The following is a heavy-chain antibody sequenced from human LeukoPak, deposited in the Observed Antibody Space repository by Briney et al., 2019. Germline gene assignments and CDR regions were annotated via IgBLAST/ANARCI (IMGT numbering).Heavy chain of an antibody. V-gene: IGHV3-7*03. J-gene: IGHJ4*02. D-gene: IGHD1-14*01. CDR2: IKPDENEK. CDR1: GFTFNNYW. Sequence: GVSLRLSCAASGFTFNNYWMSWVRQAPGKGLEWVANIKPDENEKFYVDSVKGRFTISRDNAKNPLYLQMNSLRAEDTALYYCTRSPDGFDYWGQGTLVTVSS. CDR3: TRSPDGFDY.